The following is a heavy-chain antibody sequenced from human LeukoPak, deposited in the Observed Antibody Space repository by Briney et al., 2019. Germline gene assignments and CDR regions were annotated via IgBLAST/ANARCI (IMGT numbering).Heavy chain of an antibody. Sequence: PSETLSLTCAVYGGSLSGYYWSWIRQPPGKGLEWIGEINHSGSTNYNPSLKSRVTISVDTSKNQFSLKLSSVTAADMAVYYCARGPVRYCSSTSCYGFDSWGQGTLVTVSS. CDR2: INHSGST. D-gene: IGHD2-2*01. CDR1: GGSLSGYY. V-gene: IGHV4-34*01. J-gene: IGHJ5*01. CDR3: ARGPVRYCSSTSCYGFDS.